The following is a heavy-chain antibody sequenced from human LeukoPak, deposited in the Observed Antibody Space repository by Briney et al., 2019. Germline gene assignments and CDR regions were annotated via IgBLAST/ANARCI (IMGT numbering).Heavy chain of an antibody. D-gene: IGHD2-15*01. Sequence: SETLSLTCAVYGGSFSGYYWSWIRQPPGKGLEWIGEINHSGSTNYNPSLKSRVTISVDTSKNQSSLKLSSVTAADTAVYYCARENIVVVVAATADFKGFDYWGQGTLVTVSS. CDR3: ARENIVVVVAATADFKGFDY. J-gene: IGHJ4*02. CDR2: INHSGST. V-gene: IGHV4-34*01. CDR1: GGSFSGYY.